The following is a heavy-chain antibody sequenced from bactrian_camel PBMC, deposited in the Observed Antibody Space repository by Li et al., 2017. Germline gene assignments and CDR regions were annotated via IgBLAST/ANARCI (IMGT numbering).Heavy chain of an antibody. CDR1: GEGVYNSAC. J-gene: IGHJ4*01. CDR2: LYTAGVST. D-gene: IGHD1*01. V-gene: IGHV3S54*01. CDR3: ARGPRVRSGGYCYLESAPYNY. Sequence: HVQLVESGGGSVKAGGSLKLSCVASGEGVYNSACMGWFRQAPGQKRESVAALYTAGVSTCYADSVKGRFTISQDNLKKTIYLEMNSLKPEDTAMYYCARGPRVRSGGYCYLESAPYNYWGQGTQVTVS.